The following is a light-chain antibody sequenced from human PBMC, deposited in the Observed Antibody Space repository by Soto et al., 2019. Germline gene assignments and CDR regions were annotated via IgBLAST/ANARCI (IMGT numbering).Light chain of an antibody. J-gene: IGKJ4*01. CDR1: QDISNC. CDR2: DAS. V-gene: IGKV1-33*01. Sequence: DIQMTQSPSSLSASVGDRVTITCQASQDISNCLNWYQQKPGKAPKLLIYDASKLETGVPSRFSGSGSATDFTLTISILQAEDIARYYCQQCDQLPLTFGGGTKVDIK. CDR3: QQCDQLPLT.